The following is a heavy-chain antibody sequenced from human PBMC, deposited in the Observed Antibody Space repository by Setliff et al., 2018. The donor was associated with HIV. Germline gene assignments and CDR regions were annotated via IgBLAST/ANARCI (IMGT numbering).Heavy chain of an antibody. D-gene: IGHD1-20*01. J-gene: IGHJ6*03. CDR3: ARVGSTITPRLDYYYYYMDV. V-gene: IGHV4-61*02. CDR2: IYTSGST. Sequence: SETLSLTCTVSGGSISSGSYYWSWIRQPAGKGLEWIGRIYTSGSTNYNPSLKSRVTISVDTSKNQFSLKLSSVTAADTALYYCARVGSTITPRLDYYYYYMDVWGKGTTVTVSS. CDR1: GGSISSGSYY.